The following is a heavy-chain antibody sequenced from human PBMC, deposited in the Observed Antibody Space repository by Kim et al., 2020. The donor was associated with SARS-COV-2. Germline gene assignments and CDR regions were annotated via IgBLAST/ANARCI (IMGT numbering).Heavy chain of an antibody. J-gene: IGHJ4*02. D-gene: IGHD3-9*01. V-gene: IGHV3-64*02. CDR3: AREDMTGTADY. Sequence: TTYYAGSVGGRFTISRDNSRNTLYLQMGSLGAEDMAVYYCAREDMTGTADYWGQGTLVTVSS. CDR2: TT.